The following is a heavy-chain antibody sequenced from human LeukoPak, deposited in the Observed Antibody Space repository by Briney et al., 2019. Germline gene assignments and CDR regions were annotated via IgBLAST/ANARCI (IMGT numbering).Heavy chain of an antibody. J-gene: IGHJ6*04. CDR3: AREDASSLDV. V-gene: IGHV3-48*03. Sequence: GGSLRHSCAASGFTFSSYEMNWVRQAPGKGLEWVSYISSGGSTIYYADSVKGRFTISRDNAKNSLYLQMHSLRAEDTAVYYCAREDASSLDVWGKGTTVTVSS. CDR1: GFTFSSYE. D-gene: IGHD6-6*01. CDR2: ISSGGSTI.